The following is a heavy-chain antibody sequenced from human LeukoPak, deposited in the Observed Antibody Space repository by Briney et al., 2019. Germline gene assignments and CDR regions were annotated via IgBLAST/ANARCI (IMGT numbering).Heavy chain of an antibody. D-gene: IGHD6-19*01. CDR3: ARLFSRGWEYHFGLDV. V-gene: IGHV4-39*01. CDR2: IYYSGST. CDR1: GGSISTDASY. J-gene: IGHJ6*02. Sequence: SEALSLTCTVSGGSISTDASYWAWIRQPPGKGLEWIGSIYYSGSTYYSSSLKSRVTLSVDTSKNQFSLKMSSVTAADTAVFYCARLFSRGWEYHFGLDVWGQGTTVTVSS.